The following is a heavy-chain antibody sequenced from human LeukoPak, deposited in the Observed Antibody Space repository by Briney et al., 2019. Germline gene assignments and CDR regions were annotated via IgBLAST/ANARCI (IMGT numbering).Heavy chain of an antibody. CDR3: ARGDQQLVLYFDY. V-gene: IGHV3-30-3*01. D-gene: IGHD6-6*01. CDR1: GFTFSSYA. CDR2: ISYDGSNK. Sequence: GGSLRLSCAASGFTFSSYAMHWVRQAPGKGLEWVAVISYDGSNKYYADSVKSRFTISRDNSKNTLYLQMNSLRAEDTAVYYCARGDQQLVLYFDYWGQGTLVTVSS. J-gene: IGHJ4*02.